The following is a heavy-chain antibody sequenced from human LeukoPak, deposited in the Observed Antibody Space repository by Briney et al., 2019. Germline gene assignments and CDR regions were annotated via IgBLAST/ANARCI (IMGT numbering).Heavy chain of an antibody. CDR1: GFTFSSYA. D-gene: IGHD3-3*01. V-gene: IGHV3-23*01. CDR3: ARDRGRYYDFWSGYYNRGWFDP. Sequence: PGGSLRLSCAASGFTFSSYAMSWVRQAPGKGLEWVSVISGSGGSTYYADSVKGRFTISRDNSKNTLYLQMNSLRAEDTAVYYCARDRGRYYDFWSGYYNRGWFDPWGQGTLVTVSS. J-gene: IGHJ5*02. CDR2: ISGSGGST.